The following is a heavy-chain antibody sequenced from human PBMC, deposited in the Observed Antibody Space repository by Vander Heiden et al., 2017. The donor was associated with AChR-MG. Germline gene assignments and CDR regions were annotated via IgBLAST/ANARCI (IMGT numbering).Heavy chain of an antibody. CDR3: AKDWGTKRYSSGWYGGDY. V-gene: IGHV3-9*01. D-gene: IGHD6-19*01. J-gene: IGHJ4*02. Sequence: EVQLVESGGGLVQPGRSLRLSCAASGFTFDDYAMHWVRQAPGKGLEWVSGISLNSGSIGYADSVKGRFTISRDNAKNSLYLQMNSLRAEDTALYYCAKDWGTKRYSSGWYGGDYWGQGTLVTVSS. CDR1: GFTFDDYA. CDR2: ISLNSGSI.